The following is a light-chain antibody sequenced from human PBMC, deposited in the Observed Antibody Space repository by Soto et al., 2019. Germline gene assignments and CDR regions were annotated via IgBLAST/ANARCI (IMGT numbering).Light chain of an antibody. CDR2: DAF. CDR3: QQYNLDPYT. Sequence: DIQMTQSPSTLSASVGDRVIVTCRASQSIVNWLAWYQQKPGKAPKLLISDAFKLESGVPSRFSGVGSGTEFTLTISSLQPDDSATYFCQQYNLDPYTFGQGTKLEIK. CDR1: QSIVNW. V-gene: IGKV1-5*01. J-gene: IGKJ2*01.